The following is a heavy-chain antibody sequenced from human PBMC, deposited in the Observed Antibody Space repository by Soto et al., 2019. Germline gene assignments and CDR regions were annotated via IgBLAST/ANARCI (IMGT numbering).Heavy chain of an antibody. CDR2: MNPNSGNT. CDR1: GYTFTSYD. J-gene: IGHJ6*03. Sequence: ASVKVSCKASGYTFTSYDINWVRQATGQGLEWMGWMNPNSGNTGYAQKFQGRVTMTRNTSISTAYMELSSLRSEDTAVYYCARGGARGSDSSSSYYYYYYMDVWGKGTTVTVSS. CDR3: ARGGARGSDSSSSYYYYYYMDV. D-gene: IGHD6-6*01. V-gene: IGHV1-8*01.